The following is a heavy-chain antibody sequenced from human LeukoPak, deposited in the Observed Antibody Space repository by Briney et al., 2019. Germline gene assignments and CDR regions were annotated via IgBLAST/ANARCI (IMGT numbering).Heavy chain of an antibody. Sequence: PGGSLRLSCAASGFSFSNYGMHWVRQAPGKGLEWVAFIRYDGSNKYYADSVKGRFTISRDNSKNTLYLQMNSLRAEDTAVYYCAKVGLLWFGELLYSTFTYYYYYMDVWGKGTTVTISS. CDR2: IRYDGSNK. D-gene: IGHD3-10*01. CDR1: GFSFSNYG. CDR3: AKVGLLWFGELLYSTFTYYYYYMDV. V-gene: IGHV3-30*02. J-gene: IGHJ6*03.